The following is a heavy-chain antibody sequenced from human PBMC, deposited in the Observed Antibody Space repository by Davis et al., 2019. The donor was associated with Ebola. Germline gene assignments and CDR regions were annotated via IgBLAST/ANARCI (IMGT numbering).Heavy chain of an antibody. CDR2: IRSKANSYAT. CDR1: GFTFSGSA. CDR3: TSRGIAVAGTDY. V-gene: IGHV3-73*01. J-gene: IGHJ4*02. Sequence: GESLKISCAASGFTFSGSAMHWVRQASGKGPEWVGRIRSKANSYATAYAASVKGRFTISRDDSKNTAYLQMNSLKTEDTAVYYCTSRGIAVAGTDYWGQGTLVTVSS. D-gene: IGHD6-19*01.